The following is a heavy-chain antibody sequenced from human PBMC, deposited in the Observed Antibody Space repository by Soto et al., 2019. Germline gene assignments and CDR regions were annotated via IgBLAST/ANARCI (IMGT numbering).Heavy chain of an antibody. CDR3: ARHEGWTGPDQ. J-gene: IGHJ5*02. Sequence: SETLSLTCGVSGDSIARGGWWSWVRQPAGKGLEWIAEIFHDGSTNYRPSLKSRVTISVDKSQNQFSLHIDSVTAADSAVYYCARHEGWTGPDQWGQGTLVTVSS. V-gene: IGHV4-4*02. D-gene: IGHD3-9*01. CDR2: IFHDGST. CDR1: GDSIARGGW.